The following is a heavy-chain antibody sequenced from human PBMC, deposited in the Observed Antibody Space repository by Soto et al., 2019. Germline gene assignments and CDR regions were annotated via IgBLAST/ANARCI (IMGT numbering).Heavy chain of an antibody. V-gene: IGHV3-74*01. D-gene: IGHD3-22*01. Sequence: GGSLRLSCAASGFSFSSYWMHWVRQAPGKGLVWVSRINSDGSSTNYADSVKGRFTISRDNSRNTLFLQMNSLRAEDTAVYYCARDYYKYYDSSGYYRSPAYWGQGTLVTVSS. CDR2: INSDGSST. CDR3: ARDYYKYYDSSGYYRSPAY. J-gene: IGHJ4*02. CDR1: GFSFSSYW.